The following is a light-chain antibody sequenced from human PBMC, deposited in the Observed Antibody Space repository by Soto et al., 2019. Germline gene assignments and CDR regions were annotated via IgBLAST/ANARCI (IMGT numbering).Light chain of an antibody. Sequence: QSVLTQPASVSGSPGQSITISCTGTSSDVGGYIYVSWYQQHPGKAPKLMIYDVSNRPSGVSNRFSGSKSGNTASLTISGLQTEDEADYYCASYTSSRTQMFGGGTKVTVL. CDR1: SSDVGGYIY. CDR3: ASYTSSRTQM. J-gene: IGLJ3*02. V-gene: IGLV2-14*03. CDR2: DVS.